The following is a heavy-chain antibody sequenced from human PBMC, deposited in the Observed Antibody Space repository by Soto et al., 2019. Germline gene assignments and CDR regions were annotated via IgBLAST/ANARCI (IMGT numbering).Heavy chain of an antibody. Sequence: PGGSLRLSCAASGFTFSSYAMHWVRQAPGKGLEWVAVISYDGSNKYYAGSVKGRFTISRDNSKNTLYPQMNSLRAEDTAVYYCARDLCSGGSCYFLWGQGTLVTVSS. CDR2: ISYDGSNK. J-gene: IGHJ4*02. V-gene: IGHV3-30-3*01. D-gene: IGHD2-15*01. CDR1: GFTFSSYA. CDR3: ARDLCSGGSCYFL.